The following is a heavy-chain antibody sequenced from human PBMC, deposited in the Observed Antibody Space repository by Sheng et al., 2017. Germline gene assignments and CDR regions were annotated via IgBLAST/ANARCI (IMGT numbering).Heavy chain of an antibody. D-gene: IGHD3-16*01. Sequence: EVQLVESGGGMFQPGGSLRLSCAASGFTFSSFWMTWVRQAPGRGLEWVANIKYDGTEKYYVDSVKGRFTVSRDNAENSLYLQMNSLRGDDTGVYYCASGGHVDYCGQGTLVTVSS. V-gene: IGHV3-7*01. CDR3: ASGGHVDY. CDR2: IKYDGTEK. J-gene: IGHJ4*02. CDR1: GFTFSSFW.